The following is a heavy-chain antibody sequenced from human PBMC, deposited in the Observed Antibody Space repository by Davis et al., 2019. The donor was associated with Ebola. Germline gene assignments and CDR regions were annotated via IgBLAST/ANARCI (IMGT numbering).Heavy chain of an antibody. CDR1: GDSVFGKHGA. CDR3: VRGWGRSGLDV. CDR2: TYYTCKWYN. J-gene: IGHJ6*02. D-gene: IGHD3-16*01. V-gene: IGHV6-1*01. Sequence: PSETLSLTCAISGDSVFGKHGAWNWITQSPSRGLEWLGRTYYTCKWYNDYGESVKSRISINPDTSKNQLSLQLNSVTPEDAAVYYCVRGWGRSGLDVWGQGTTVTVSS.